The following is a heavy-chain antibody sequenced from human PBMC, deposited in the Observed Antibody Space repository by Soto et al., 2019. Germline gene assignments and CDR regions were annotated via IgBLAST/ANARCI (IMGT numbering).Heavy chain of an antibody. J-gene: IGHJ4*02. Sequence: QITLKESGPTLVKPTQTLTLTCTFSGFSFSINGVAVGWIRQPPGQALEWLALIYWDDDHRYNPSLKNRLTITKDTSRNQVVLTMTNMDPVDTATYYCAHKRDVSRGFKYWGQGTLVTVSS. CDR2: IYWDDDH. CDR1: GFSFSINGVA. CDR3: AHKRDVSRGFKY. V-gene: IGHV2-5*02. D-gene: IGHD3-10*01.